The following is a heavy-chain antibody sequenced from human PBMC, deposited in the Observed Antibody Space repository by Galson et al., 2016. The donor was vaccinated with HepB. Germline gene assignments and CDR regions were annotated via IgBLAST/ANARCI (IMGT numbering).Heavy chain of an antibody. J-gene: IGHJ4*02. CDR1: RFNFSSFA. CDR3: ARPIHSILSVTGQRDVDY. D-gene: IGHD6-19*01. CDR2: ISYTGSKE. Sequence: SLRLSCAASRFNFSSFAMHWVRQAPGKGLEWVAEISYTGSKEKYADSVKGRFTIFRDNAKNTLYLQMTSLRADDTAVYYCARPIHSILSVTGQRDVDYWGQGTLVTVSS. V-gene: IGHV3-30-3*01.